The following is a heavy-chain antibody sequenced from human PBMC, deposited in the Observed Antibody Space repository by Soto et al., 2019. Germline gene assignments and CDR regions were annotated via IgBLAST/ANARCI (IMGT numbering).Heavy chain of an antibody. J-gene: IGHJ4*02. CDR3: AKDPGDDDFRGLFDY. CDR2: ISYDGSNK. V-gene: IGHV3-30*18. CDR1: GFTFSTYG. D-gene: IGHD3-3*01. Sequence: QVQLVESGGGVVQPGRSLRLSCAASGFTFSTYGMHWVRQAPGKGLEWVAVISYDGSNKYYADSVKGRFTISRDNSKNTLHLQMNSLRAEDTAVYYCAKDPGDDDFRGLFDYWGQGTLVTVSS.